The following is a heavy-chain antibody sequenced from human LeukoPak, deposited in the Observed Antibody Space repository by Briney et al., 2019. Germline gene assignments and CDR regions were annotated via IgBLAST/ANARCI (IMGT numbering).Heavy chain of an antibody. D-gene: IGHD3-10*01. CDR1: GDSVSSNSGS. CDR3: ARMRSYGYGLDV. CDR2: TYCRSKWFN. J-gene: IGHJ6*02. Sequence: SQTLSLTCGISGDSVSSNSGSWHWIRQSPSRGPEWLGRTYCRSKWFNDYAVSVKSRITINPDTSKNQFSLQLNSVTPEDTAVYYCARMRSYGYGLDVWGQGTTVTVSS. V-gene: IGHV6-1*01.